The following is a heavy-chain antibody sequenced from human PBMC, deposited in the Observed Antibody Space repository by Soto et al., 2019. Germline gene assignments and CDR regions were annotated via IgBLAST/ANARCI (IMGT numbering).Heavy chain of an antibody. CDR1: GGTFSSYA. D-gene: IGHD2-2*01. Sequence: QVQLVQSGAEVKKPGSSVKVSCTASGGTFSSYAISWVRQAPGQGLEWMGGVIPISGTANYAQQFQGRVTITADESTSTAYMELSSLRSEDTAVYYCARSQGSSTSLAIYYYYYYGMDVWGQGTTVTVSS. CDR3: ARSQGSSTSLAIYYYYYYGMDV. J-gene: IGHJ6*02. CDR2: VIPISGTA. V-gene: IGHV1-69*01.